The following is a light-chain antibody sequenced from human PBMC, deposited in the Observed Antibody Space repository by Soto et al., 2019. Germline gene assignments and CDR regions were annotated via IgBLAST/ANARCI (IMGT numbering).Light chain of an antibody. V-gene: IGKV1-6*02. CDR1: QGIRNE. CDR3: LQDHSPPYT. J-gene: IGKJ2*01. Sequence: AIQMTQSPSSLSASVGDRVTISCRASQGIRNELGWYQQKPGKAPKLLIYVASTLQSGVPSRFSGSGSGTDFTLAISSLQPEDVATYFRLQDHSPPYTFGQGTKLEI. CDR2: VAS.